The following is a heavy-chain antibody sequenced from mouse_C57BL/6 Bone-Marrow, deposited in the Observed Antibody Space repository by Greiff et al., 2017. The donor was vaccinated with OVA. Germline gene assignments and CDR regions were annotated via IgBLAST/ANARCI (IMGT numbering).Heavy chain of an antibody. J-gene: IGHJ3*01. V-gene: IGHV1-81*01. Sequence: VQLQQSGAELARPGASVKLSSKASGYTFTSYGISWVKQRTGQGLEWIGEIYPRSGNTYYNEKFKGKATLTADKSSSTAYMELRSLTSEDSAVYFCAPYYYGSPFAYWGQGTLVTVSA. D-gene: IGHD1-1*01. CDR1: GYTFTSYG. CDR3: APYYYGSPFAY. CDR2: IYPRSGNT.